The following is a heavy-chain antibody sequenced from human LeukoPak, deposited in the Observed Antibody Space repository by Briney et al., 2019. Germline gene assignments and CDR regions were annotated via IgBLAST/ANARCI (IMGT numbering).Heavy chain of an antibody. CDR2: MNPNSGNT. Sequence: GASVKVSCKTSGYTFTSYDINWVRQATGQGLEWMGWMNPNSGNTGYAQKFQGRVTMTRNTSISTAYMELSSLRSEDTAVYYCASNAYQLLWMGGFDPWGQGTLVTVSS. CDR1: GYTFTSYD. CDR3: ASNAYQLLWMGGFDP. D-gene: IGHD2-2*01. J-gene: IGHJ5*02. V-gene: IGHV1-8*01.